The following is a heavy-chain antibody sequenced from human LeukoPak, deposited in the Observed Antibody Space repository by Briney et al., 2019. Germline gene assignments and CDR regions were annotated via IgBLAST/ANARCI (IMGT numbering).Heavy chain of an antibody. V-gene: IGHV3-9*01. J-gene: IGHJ3*02. CDR2: INWNSGSI. Sequence: PEGSLRLSCAGSGFTFDDYAMHWVRQPPGKGLEWVSGINWNSGSIGYADSVKGRFTISRDNAKNSLYLQMNSLRAEDTALYYCAKGGDVDILNSHDAFDIWGQGTMVTVSS. CDR3: AKGGDVDILNSHDAFDI. D-gene: IGHD3-9*01. CDR1: GFTFDDYA.